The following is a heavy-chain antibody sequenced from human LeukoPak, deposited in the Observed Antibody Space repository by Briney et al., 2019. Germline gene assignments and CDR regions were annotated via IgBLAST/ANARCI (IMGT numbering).Heavy chain of an antibody. D-gene: IGHD6-19*01. Sequence: PGESLRLSCAASGFTFSSYAMNWVRQAPGKGLEWVASISGNGGSTYYADSVKGRFTISRDNSRNAVFLQMISPRDDDTAIYYCAKIERWLVHGFDLWGRGTLVTVSS. J-gene: IGHJ2*01. CDR3: AKIERWLVHGFDL. CDR2: ISGNGGST. V-gene: IGHV3-23*01. CDR1: GFTFSSYA.